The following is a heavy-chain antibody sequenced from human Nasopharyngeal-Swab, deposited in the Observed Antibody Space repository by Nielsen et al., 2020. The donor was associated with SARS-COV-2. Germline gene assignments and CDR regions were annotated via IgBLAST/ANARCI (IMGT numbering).Heavy chain of an antibody. D-gene: IGHD2-2*01. Sequence: RQAPGKGLEWIGSIYYSGSTYYNPSLKSRVTISVDTSKNQFSLKLSSVTAADTAVYYCARGPRRQSVVVPAAMRSMDVWGQGTTVTVSS. V-gene: IGHV4-39*01. CDR3: ARGPRRQSVVVPAAMRSMDV. CDR2: IYYSGST. J-gene: IGHJ6*02.